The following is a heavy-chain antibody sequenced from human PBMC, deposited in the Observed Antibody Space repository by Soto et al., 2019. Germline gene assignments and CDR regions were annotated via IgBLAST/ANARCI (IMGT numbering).Heavy chain of an antibody. CDR2: IYHSGST. Sequence: SETLSLTCAVSGGSISSGGYSWSWIRQPPGKGLEWIGYIYHSGSTYYNPSLKSRVTISVDRSKNQFSLKLSSVTAADTAVYYCARAVRISSGWYYFDYWGQGTLVTVSS. D-gene: IGHD6-19*01. J-gene: IGHJ4*02. V-gene: IGHV4-30-2*01. CDR1: GGSISSGGYS. CDR3: ARAVRISSGWYYFDY.